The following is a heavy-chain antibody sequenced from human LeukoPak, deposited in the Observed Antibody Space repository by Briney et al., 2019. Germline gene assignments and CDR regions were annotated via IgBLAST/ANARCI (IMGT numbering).Heavy chain of an antibody. V-gene: IGHV4-61*02. CDR3: ARVDLVGARNY. CDR2: IYTSGST. J-gene: IGHJ4*02. D-gene: IGHD1-26*01. Sequence: SETLSLTCTVSGGSISSGSYYWSWIRQPAGKGLEWIGRIYTSGSTNHNPSLKSRVTISVDTSKNQFSLKLSSVTAADTAVYYCARVDLVGARNYWGQGTLVTVSS. CDR1: GGSISSGSYY.